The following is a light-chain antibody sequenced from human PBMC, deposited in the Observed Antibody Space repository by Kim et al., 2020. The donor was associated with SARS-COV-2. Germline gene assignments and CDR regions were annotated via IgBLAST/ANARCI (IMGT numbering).Light chain of an antibody. J-gene: IGKJ2*01. CDR2: RAS. Sequence: SASVGERVTNTCRASQDIHTWLAWYQQKPGKAPKLLMYRASTVESGAPSRFSGSGSATEFILTIADLQPDDFATYYCQHYNSVPYTFGQGTKLEI. CDR1: QDIHTW. V-gene: IGKV1-5*03. CDR3: QHYNSVPYT.